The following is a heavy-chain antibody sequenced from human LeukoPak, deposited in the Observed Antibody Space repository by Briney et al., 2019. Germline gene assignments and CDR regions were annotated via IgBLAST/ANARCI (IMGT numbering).Heavy chain of an antibody. Sequence: ASVKVSCKASGYTFASYDINWVRQATGQGLEWMGWMNPNSGNTGYAQKFQGRVTMTRNTSISTAYMELSSLRSEDTAVYYCARVRKVGSSSSVGYWGQGTLVTVSS. V-gene: IGHV1-8*01. CDR3: ARVRKVGSSSSVGY. J-gene: IGHJ4*02. D-gene: IGHD6-6*01. CDR1: GYTFASYD. CDR2: MNPNSGNT.